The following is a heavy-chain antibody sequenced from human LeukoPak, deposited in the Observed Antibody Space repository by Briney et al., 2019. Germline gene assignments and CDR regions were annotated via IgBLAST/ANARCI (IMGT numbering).Heavy chain of an antibody. CDR3: ARGEPYSSSWYGAAAFDI. Sequence: GASVKVSCKASGGTFSSYAISWVRQAPGQGLEWMGGIIPIFGTANYAQKFQGRVTITTDESTSTAYMELSSLRSEDTAVYYCARGEPYSSSWYGAAAFDIWGQGTMVTVSS. CDR1: GGTFSSYA. D-gene: IGHD6-13*01. J-gene: IGHJ3*02. CDR2: IIPIFGTA. V-gene: IGHV1-69*05.